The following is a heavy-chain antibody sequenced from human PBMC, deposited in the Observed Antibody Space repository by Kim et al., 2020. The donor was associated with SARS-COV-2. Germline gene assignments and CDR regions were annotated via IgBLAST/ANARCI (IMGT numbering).Heavy chain of an antibody. CDR2: ISAYNGNT. CDR3: AREGINPRNYCSSTSCPTRDYYYYYGMDV. V-gene: IGHV1-18*01. Sequence: ASVKVSCKASGYTFTSYGISWVRQAPGQGLEWMGWISAYNGNTNYAQKLQGRVTMTTDTSTSTAYMELRSLRSDDTAVNYCAREGINPRNYCSSTSCPTRDYYYYYGMDVWGQGTTVTVSS. D-gene: IGHD2-2*01. CDR1: GYTFTSYG. J-gene: IGHJ6*02.